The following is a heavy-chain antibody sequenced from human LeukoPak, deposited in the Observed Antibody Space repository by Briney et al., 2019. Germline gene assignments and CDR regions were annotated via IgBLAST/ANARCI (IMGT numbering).Heavy chain of an antibody. CDR2: ISYDGSNK. V-gene: IGHV3-30*18. CDR1: GFSFTNYA. Sequence: GGSLRLSCTGSGFSFTNYAMHWVRQAPGKGLEWVAVISYDGSNKYYADSVKGRFTISRDNSKNTLYLQMNSLRAEDTAVYYCAKDRGSGWYAAYYYGMDVWGQGTTVTVSS. D-gene: IGHD6-19*01. CDR3: AKDRGSGWYAAYYYGMDV. J-gene: IGHJ6*02.